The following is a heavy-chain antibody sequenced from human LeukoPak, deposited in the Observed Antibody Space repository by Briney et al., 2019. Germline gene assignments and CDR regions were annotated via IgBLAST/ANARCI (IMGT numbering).Heavy chain of an antibody. Sequence: ASVKVSCKASGYTFIAYGINWVRQATGQGLEWMGWMNPNSGNTGYAQKFQGRVTMTRNTSISTAYMELSSLRSEDTAVYYCARGRYRSSGWYPYWGQGTLVTVSS. J-gene: IGHJ4*02. V-gene: IGHV1-8*02. CDR3: ARGRYRSSGWYPY. CDR2: MNPNSGNT. D-gene: IGHD6-19*01. CDR1: GYTFIAYG.